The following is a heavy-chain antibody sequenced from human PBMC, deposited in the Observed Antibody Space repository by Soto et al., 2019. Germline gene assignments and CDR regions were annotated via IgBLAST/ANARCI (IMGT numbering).Heavy chain of an antibody. CDR1: GGSISSGGYY. Sequence: QVQLQESGPGLVKPSQTLSLTCTVSGGSISSGGYYWSWIRQHPGKGLEWIGYIYYSGRTYYNPSLKSRFTISVDTSKNQSSLKLSSGPAADTAVYYGARSLGVAEAGPFDYWGQGTLVTVSS. J-gene: IGHJ4*02. D-gene: IGHD6-13*01. V-gene: IGHV4-31*03. CDR2: IYYSGRT. CDR3: ARSLGVAEAGPFDY.